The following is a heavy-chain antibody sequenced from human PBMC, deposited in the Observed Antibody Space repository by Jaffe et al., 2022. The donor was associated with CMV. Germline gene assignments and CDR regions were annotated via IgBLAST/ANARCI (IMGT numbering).Heavy chain of an antibody. D-gene: IGHD2-15*01. J-gene: IGHJ6*03. V-gene: IGHV3-7*03. CDR3: ARESGGGPKDYYYMDV. Sequence: EVQLVESGGGLVQPGGSLRLSCAASGFTFSSYWMSWVRQAPGKGLEWVANIKQDGSEKYYVDSVKGRFTISRDNAKNSLYLQMNSLRAEDTAVYYCARESGGGPKDYYYMDVWGKGTTVTVSS. CDR1: GFTFSSYW. CDR2: IKQDGSEK.